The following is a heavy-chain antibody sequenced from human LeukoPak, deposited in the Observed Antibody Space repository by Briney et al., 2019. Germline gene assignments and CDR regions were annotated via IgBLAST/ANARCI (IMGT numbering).Heavy chain of an antibody. J-gene: IGHJ5*02. CDR2: IMPISGTA. CDR1: GFTFTSYA. Sequence: SVKVSCKASGFTFTSYAINWVRQAPGQGLEWMGWIMPISGTANYAQKFQGRVTITADKPTNTAYMELSSLRSEDTAVYYCARSNYGGHSGVWFDPWGQGTLVTVSS. CDR3: ARSNYGGHSGVWFDP. D-gene: IGHD4-23*01. V-gene: IGHV1-69*06.